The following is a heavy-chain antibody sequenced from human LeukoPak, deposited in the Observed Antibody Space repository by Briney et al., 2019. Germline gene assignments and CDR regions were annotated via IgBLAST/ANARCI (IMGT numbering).Heavy chain of an antibody. CDR1: GFTIDDYA. D-gene: IGHD3-10*01. J-gene: IGHJ4*02. CDR2: ISWNSATI. Sequence: PGRSLRLSCAASGFTIDDYAMHWVRQAPGKGLEWVSGISWNSATIGYADSVKGRFTISRDNAKNSLYLQMNSLRADDMAVYYCAKDTFGYYGSGSSTFDYWGQGTLVTVSS. V-gene: IGHV3-9*03. CDR3: AKDTFGYYGSGSSTFDY.